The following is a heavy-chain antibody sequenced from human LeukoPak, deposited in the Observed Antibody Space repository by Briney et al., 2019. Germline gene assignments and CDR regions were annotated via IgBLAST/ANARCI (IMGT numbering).Heavy chain of an antibody. V-gene: IGHV1-2*02. CDR1: GYTFTGYY. D-gene: IGHD3-10*01. CDR2: INPTSGGT. Sequence: GASVKVSCKASGYTFTGYYMHWVRQAPGQGLEWMGWINPTSGGTNYAQKFQGRVTMTRDTSISTAYMELSRLRSDDTAVYYCAQDFGFGELESQNWFDPWGQGTLVTVSS. J-gene: IGHJ5*02. CDR3: AQDFGFGELESQNWFDP.